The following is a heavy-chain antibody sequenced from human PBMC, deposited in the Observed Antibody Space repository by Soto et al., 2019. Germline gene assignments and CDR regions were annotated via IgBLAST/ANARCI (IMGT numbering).Heavy chain of an antibody. CDR2: INHSGST. D-gene: IGHD3-10*01. Sequence: TLSLTCAVYVWSFSGYYCIWIRQPPGKGLEWIGEINHSGSTNYNPSLKSRVTISVDTSKNQFSLKLSSVTAADTAVYYCARGGEQSNWFDPWGQGTLVTVSS. CDR3: ARGGEQSNWFDP. CDR1: VWSFSGYY. J-gene: IGHJ5*02. V-gene: IGHV4-34*01.